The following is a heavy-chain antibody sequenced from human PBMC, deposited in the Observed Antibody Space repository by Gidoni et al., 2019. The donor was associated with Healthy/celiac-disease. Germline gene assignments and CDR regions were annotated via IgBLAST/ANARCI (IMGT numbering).Heavy chain of an antibody. CDR1: GDSISSSSYY. CDR2: IYYSGRT. D-gene: IGHD3-9*01. CDR3: ARSDILTGYAPFDY. Sequence: QLQLQESGPGLVKPSETLSLTCTVSGDSISSSSYYWGWIRQPPGKGLEWIGSIYYSGRTYYNPSLKSRVTISVDTSKNQFSLKLSSVTAADTAVYYCARSDILTGYAPFDYWGQGTLVTVSS. V-gene: IGHV4-39*07. J-gene: IGHJ4*02.